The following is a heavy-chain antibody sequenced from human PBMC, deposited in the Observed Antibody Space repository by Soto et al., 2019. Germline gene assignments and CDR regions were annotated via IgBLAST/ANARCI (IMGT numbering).Heavy chain of an antibody. Sequence: QVQLVQSGAEVKKPGSSVKVSCKASGGTFSSYTISWVRQAPGQGLEWMGRIIPILGIANYAQKFQGRVTITADKSTSTAYMELSSMRSADKAVYYCAAYGDYDAFDIWGQGTMVTVSS. V-gene: IGHV1-69*02. J-gene: IGHJ3*02. CDR3: AAYGDYDAFDI. D-gene: IGHD4-17*01. CDR1: GGTFSSYT. CDR2: IIPILGIA.